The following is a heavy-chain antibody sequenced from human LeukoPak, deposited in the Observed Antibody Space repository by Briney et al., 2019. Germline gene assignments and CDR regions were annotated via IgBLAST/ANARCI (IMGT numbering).Heavy chain of an antibody. CDR2: IYYSGST. CDR3: ATISYGSDGMDV. D-gene: IGHD3-10*01. CDR1: GGSISSSSTYY. J-gene: IGHJ6*02. V-gene: IGHV4-39*01. Sequence: PSETLSLTCTVSGGSISSSSTYYWGWIRQPPGKGLEWIGSIYYSGSTYYNPSLKSRVTISVDTSKYQFSLKLGPVTAADTAVYYCATISYGSDGMDVWGQGTTVIVSS.